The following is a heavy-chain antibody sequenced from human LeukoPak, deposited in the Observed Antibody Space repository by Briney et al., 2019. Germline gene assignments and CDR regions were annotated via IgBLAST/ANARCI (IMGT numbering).Heavy chain of an antibody. V-gene: IGHV3-21*01. CDR2: ITSSSSYI. CDR1: GFTFSGYS. D-gene: IGHD4-11*01. Sequence: GGSLRLSCAVSGFTFSGYSMNWVRQAPGQGLEWVSSITSSSSYIYYADSVKGRFTISRDNAKNSLYLQMNSLRAEDTAVYYCARDLTVTSTCWFDRWGQGTLVTVSS. CDR3: ARDLTVTSTCWFDR. J-gene: IGHJ5*02.